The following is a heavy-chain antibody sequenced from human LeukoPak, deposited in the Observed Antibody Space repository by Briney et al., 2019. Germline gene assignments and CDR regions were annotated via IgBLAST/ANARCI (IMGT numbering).Heavy chain of an antibody. D-gene: IGHD3-9*01. J-gene: IGHJ4*02. CDR1: GYTFTYYY. CDR2: INPNSGGT. V-gene: IGHV1-2*02. CDR3: ARSPHILTGENFDF. Sequence: ASVKVSCKASGYTFTYYYIHWVRQAPGQGLEWMGWINPNSGGTNYAQKFYVRVTMTRDTSITTAYMELSRLRSDDTAVFYCARSPHILTGENFDFWGQGTLVTVSS.